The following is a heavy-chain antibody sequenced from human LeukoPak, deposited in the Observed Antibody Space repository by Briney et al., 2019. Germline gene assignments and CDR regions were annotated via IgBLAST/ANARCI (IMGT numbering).Heavy chain of an antibody. D-gene: IGHD5-12*01. CDR2: IYSGGST. CDR3: ARVIRGSYFDS. CDR1: GLTVSNNY. Sequence: GGSLRLSCAASGLTVSNNYMSWVRQAPGKGLEWVSVIYSGGSTNYADSVKGRFTISRDNSKNTLYLQTNSLRAEGTAVYYCARVIRGSYFDSWGQGTLVTVSS. V-gene: IGHV3-53*01. J-gene: IGHJ4*02.